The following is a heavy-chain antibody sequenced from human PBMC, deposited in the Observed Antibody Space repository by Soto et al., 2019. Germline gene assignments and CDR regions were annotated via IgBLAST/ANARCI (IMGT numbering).Heavy chain of an antibody. D-gene: IGHD4-4*01. CDR3: ASQTLQSLYYYYGMDV. CDR2: IYYSGST. V-gene: IGHV4-39*01. Sequence: PSETLSLTCTVSGGSISSSSYYWGWIRQPPGKGLEWIGSIYYSGSTYYNPSLKSRVTISVDTSKNQFSLKLSSVTAADTAVYYCASQTLQSLYYYYGMDVWGQGTTVTVSS. J-gene: IGHJ6*02. CDR1: GGSISSSSYY.